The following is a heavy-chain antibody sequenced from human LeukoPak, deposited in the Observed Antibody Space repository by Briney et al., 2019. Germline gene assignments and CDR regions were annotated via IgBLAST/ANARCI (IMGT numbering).Heavy chain of an antibody. Sequence: GGSLTLSCAASGFSVSTNYMNWVRQAPGKGLEWVSSISSSSSYIYYADSVKGRFTTSRDNAKNSLYLQMNSLRAEDTAVYYCARDSNWSGYKSWGQGTLVTVSS. CDR1: GFSVSTNY. CDR2: ISSSSSYI. D-gene: IGHD3-3*01. J-gene: IGHJ5*02. CDR3: ARDSNWSGYKS. V-gene: IGHV3-21*01.